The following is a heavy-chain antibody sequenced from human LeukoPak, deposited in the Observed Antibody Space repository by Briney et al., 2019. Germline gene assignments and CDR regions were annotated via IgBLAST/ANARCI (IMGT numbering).Heavy chain of an antibody. CDR2: ISSSSSHM. CDR1: GFTFSNYA. V-gene: IGHV3-21*01. J-gene: IGHJ1*01. D-gene: IGHD1-26*01. Sequence: PGGSLRLSCAASGFTFSNYAMNWVRRAPGKGLEWVSSISSSSSHMFYADSVKGRFSISRDNAKNSLYLQMNSVRAEDTAVYYCVRDSGSSYGYYFLHWGQGTLVTVSS. CDR3: VRDSGSSYGYYFLH.